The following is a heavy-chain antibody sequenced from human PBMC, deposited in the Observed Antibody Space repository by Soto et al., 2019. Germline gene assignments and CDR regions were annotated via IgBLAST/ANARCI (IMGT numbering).Heavy chain of an antibody. V-gene: IGHV5-51*01. CDR2: IYPCDSDT. Sequence: GESLKISCKGSGYSFTSYWIGWVRQMPGKGLEWMGIIYPCDSDTRYSPSFQGQVTISADKSISNAYLQWSSLKASDTAMYYCARLRQYSSSWYGMGYWGQVTLVTVSS. D-gene: IGHD6-13*01. CDR3: ARLRQYSSSWYGMGY. J-gene: IGHJ4*02. CDR1: GYSFTSYW.